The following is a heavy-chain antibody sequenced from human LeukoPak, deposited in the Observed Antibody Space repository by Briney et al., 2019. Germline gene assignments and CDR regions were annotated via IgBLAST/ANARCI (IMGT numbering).Heavy chain of an antibody. V-gene: IGHV3-21*01. CDR1: GFTFSSYS. Sequence: PGGSLRLSCAASGFTFSSYSMNWVRQAPGKGLEWVSSISSSSSYIYYADSVKGRFTISRDNAKNSLYLQMNSLRAEDTAVYYCARDWGSSDGTDYWGQGTLVTVSS. CDR2: ISSSSSYI. CDR3: ARDWGSSDGTDY. D-gene: IGHD6-13*01. J-gene: IGHJ4*02.